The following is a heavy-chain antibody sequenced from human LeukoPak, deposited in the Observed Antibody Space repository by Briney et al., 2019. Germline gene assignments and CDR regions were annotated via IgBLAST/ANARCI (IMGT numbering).Heavy chain of an antibody. D-gene: IGHD2-21*01. V-gene: IGHV4-39*07. CDR2: IYYSGSS. CDR1: GGSISSSRYY. Sequence: PSETLSLTCTVSGGSISSSRYYWGWIRQPPGKGLEWIGSIYYSGSSYYNPSLKSRVTMSVDTSKNQFSLKLSSVTAADTAVYYCARDKGGAYYFDYWGQGTLVTVSS. CDR3: ARDKGGAYYFDY. J-gene: IGHJ4*02.